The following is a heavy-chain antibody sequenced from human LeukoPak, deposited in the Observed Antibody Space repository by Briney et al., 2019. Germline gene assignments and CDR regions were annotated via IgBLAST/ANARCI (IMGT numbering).Heavy chain of an antibody. Sequence: GGSLRLSCAASGFTVGSNYMSWVRQAPGKGLEWVSVIYSGGSTYYADSVKGRFTISRDNAKNSLYLQMNSLRAEDTAVYYCASRSYYYEFDYWGQGTLVTVSS. J-gene: IGHJ4*02. CDR2: IYSGGST. V-gene: IGHV3-66*01. CDR1: GFTVGSNY. D-gene: IGHD3-22*01. CDR3: ASRSYYYEFDY.